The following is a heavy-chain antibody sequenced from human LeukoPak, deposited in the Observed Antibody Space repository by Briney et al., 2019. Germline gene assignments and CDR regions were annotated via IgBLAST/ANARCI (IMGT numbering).Heavy chain of an antibody. J-gene: IGHJ4*02. V-gene: IGHV1-18*01. CDR2: LSVYNGHT. D-gene: IGHD6-13*01. CDR1: GYSCNSYG. Sequence: GASVKVSCKASGYSCNSYGIGWVRQAPGQGLEWMGWLSVYNGHTSYAQKFQGVFTMTTDTSTDTAYMELRSLRSDDTAGYYCARLLVTEYKSGWYGHNFDHSGQGTQVTVSS. CDR3: ARLLVTEYKSGWYGHNFDH.